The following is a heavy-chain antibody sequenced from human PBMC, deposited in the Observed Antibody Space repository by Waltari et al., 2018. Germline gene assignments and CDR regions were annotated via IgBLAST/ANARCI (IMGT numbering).Heavy chain of an antibody. Sequence: QVQLVQSGAEMKKSGASVKLSCLASGYTLTSIYIHWVRQAPGQGLEWMGMVTPRGDSTTYAQSLRGRITLTSDSSTGTFFLELTNLRSEDTAVYYCARERGYGILRPPFDFWGQGTLVTVSS. CDR1: GYTLTSIY. CDR3: ARERGYGILRPPFDF. J-gene: IGHJ4*02. CDR2: VTPRGDST. D-gene: IGHD5-12*01. V-gene: IGHV1-46*04.